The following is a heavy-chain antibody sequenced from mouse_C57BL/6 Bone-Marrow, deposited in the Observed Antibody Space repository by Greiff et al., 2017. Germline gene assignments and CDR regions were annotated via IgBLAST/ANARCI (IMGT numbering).Heavy chain of an antibody. CDR2: INYDGSST. D-gene: IGHD1-1*01. CDR1: GFTFSDYY. J-gene: IGHJ1*03. CDR3: ARLYYYGSSFYWYFDV. V-gene: IGHV5-16*01. Sequence: EVNVVESEGGLVQPGSSMKLSCTASGFTFSDYYMAWVRQVPEKGLEWVANINYDGSSTYYLDSLKSRFIISSDNAKNILYLQMSSLKSEDTATYYCARLYYYGSSFYWYFDVWGTGTTVTVSS.